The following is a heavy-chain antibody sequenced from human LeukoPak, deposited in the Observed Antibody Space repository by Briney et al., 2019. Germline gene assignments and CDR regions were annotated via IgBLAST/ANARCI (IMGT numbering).Heavy chain of an antibody. J-gene: IGHJ4*02. V-gene: IGHV3-48*03. D-gene: IGHD1-26*01. Sequence: GGSLRLSCAASGFTFSAYWMSWVRQAPGKGLESISFISSSGSTIYYADSVRGRFTISRDNAKNSLYLQMDSLRAEDTAVYYCARERLVGAHPFDYWGQGTLVTVSS. CDR3: ARERLVGAHPFDY. CDR1: GFTFSAYW. CDR2: ISSSGSTI.